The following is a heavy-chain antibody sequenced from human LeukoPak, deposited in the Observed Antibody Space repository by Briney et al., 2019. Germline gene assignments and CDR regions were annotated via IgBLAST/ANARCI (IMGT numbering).Heavy chain of an antibody. J-gene: IGHJ4*02. V-gene: IGHV3-7*01. CDR3: ASGRQLGY. D-gene: IGHD6-13*01. CDR1: GFTFSNYW. Sequence: GGSLRLSCAASGFTFSNYWMSWVRQAPGEGLEWVANIKEDGSEKYYVDSVKGRFTISRDNARNSLYLQMNSLRAEDTAVYYCASGRQLGYWGQGTLVTVSS. CDR2: IKEDGSEK.